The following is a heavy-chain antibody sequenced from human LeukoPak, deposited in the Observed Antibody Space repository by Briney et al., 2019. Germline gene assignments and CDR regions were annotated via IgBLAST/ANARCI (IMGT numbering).Heavy chain of an antibody. Sequence: SETLSLTCAVYGGSLSGYYWSWIGQPPGKGREGSGEINHSGSTNYNPSLKSPVTISVDTSKNQFSLNLSSVTAADTAVYYCARGGLRWLQSRGAFDIWGQGTMVTVSS. CDR2: INHSGST. D-gene: IGHD5-24*01. CDR3: ARGGLRWLQSRGAFDI. J-gene: IGHJ3*02. V-gene: IGHV4-34*01. CDR1: GGSLSGYY.